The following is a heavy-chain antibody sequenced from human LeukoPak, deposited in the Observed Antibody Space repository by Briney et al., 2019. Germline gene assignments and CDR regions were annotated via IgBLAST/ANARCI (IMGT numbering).Heavy chain of an antibody. D-gene: IGHD4-17*01. Sequence: GGSLRLSCAVSGFTVSSNYMGWVRQAPGKGLEWVSLLYTSGTTNYADSVKGRFTISRDNSKNTLFLQMNSLRAEDTAVYYCAKDRLRSYFDHWGQGTLVTVSS. V-gene: IGHV3-53*01. J-gene: IGHJ4*02. CDR3: AKDRLRSYFDH. CDR1: GFTVSSNY. CDR2: LYTSGTT.